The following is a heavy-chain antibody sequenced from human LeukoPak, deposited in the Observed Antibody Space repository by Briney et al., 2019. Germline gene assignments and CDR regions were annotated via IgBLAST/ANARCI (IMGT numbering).Heavy chain of an antibody. J-gene: IGHJ4*02. Sequence: GSLRLSCAASGFTFSNYAMNWVRQAPGKGLEWVSALSGLGDSTYYADSVEGRCTISRDNSKDALYLQMNSLRAEDTAVYYCARVGYSGYDYDYWGQGTLVTVSS. CDR1: GFTFSNYA. CDR2: LSGLGDST. D-gene: IGHD5-12*01. V-gene: IGHV3-23*01. CDR3: ARVGYSGYDYDY.